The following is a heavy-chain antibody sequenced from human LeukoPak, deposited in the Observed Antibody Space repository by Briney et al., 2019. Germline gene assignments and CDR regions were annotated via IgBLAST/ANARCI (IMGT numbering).Heavy chain of an antibody. V-gene: IGHV3-74*01. CDR3: VTYVDTVRYDAFDV. J-gene: IGHJ3*01. CDR1: GFTFSSYW. D-gene: IGHD5-18*01. Sequence: GGSLRLSCTASGFTFSSYWMDWVRQVPGKGPVWVSRVHPDGTNTAYSDSVKGRFTISRDNVRNTVHLQMNSLRAEDAAVYYCVTYVDTVRYDAFDVWGQGTMVIVSS. CDR2: VHPDGTNT.